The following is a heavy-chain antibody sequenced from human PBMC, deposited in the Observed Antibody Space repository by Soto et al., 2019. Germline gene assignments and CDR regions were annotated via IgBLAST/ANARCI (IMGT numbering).Heavy chain of an antibody. V-gene: IGHV3-7*01. J-gene: IGHJ4*02. CDR2: INQDGGGK. D-gene: IGHD6-13*01. Sequence: EVQLVESGGGLVQPGGSLRLSCAASGFTFSRYWMSWVRQAPGKGLEWVANINQDGGGKQYVDSVKGRFTISRDNAKNSLYLQMNSLRAEETAVYYCARDRWGAAPSTGQDCWGQGTLVTVSS. CDR1: GFTFSRYW. CDR3: ARDRWGAAPSTGQDC.